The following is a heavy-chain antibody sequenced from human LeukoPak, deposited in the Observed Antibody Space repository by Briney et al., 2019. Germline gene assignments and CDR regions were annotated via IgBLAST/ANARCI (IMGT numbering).Heavy chain of an antibody. CDR1: GGSINSGDYY. CDR2: IYYSGST. V-gene: IGHV4-30-4*08. J-gene: IGHJ3*02. Sequence: PSQNLSRTCTVSGGSINSGDYYWSWIRQPPGKGLEWIGYIYYSGSTYYNPSLKSRVTISVDTSKNQFSLKLSSVTAADTAVYYCARATSGSYSPDAFDIWGQGTMVTVSS. CDR3: ARATSGSYSPDAFDI. D-gene: IGHD1-26*01.